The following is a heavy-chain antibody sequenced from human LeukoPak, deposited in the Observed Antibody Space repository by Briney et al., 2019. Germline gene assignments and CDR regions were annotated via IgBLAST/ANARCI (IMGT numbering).Heavy chain of an antibody. CDR1: GYTFTSYG. V-gene: IGHV1-18*01. CDR3: ARSRDKYSSSYSPPPY. J-gene: IGHJ4*02. Sequence: ASVKVSCKASGYTFTSYGISWVRQAPGQGLEWMRWISAYNGNTNYAQKLQGRVTMTTDTSTSTAYMELRSLRSDDTAVYYCARSRDKYSSSYSPPPYWGQGTLVIVSS. D-gene: IGHD6-6*01. CDR2: ISAYNGNT.